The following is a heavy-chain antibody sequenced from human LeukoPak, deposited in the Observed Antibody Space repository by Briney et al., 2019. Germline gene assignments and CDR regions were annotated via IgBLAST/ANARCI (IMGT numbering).Heavy chain of an antibody. Sequence: GRSLRLSCAASGITFRSYGMHWVRQAPGKGLEWVAFIWYDGSNKYYADSVKGRFTISRDNSRNTLFLQMNSLRAEDTAVYYCAKGLTTYFDYWGQGTLVTVSS. V-gene: IGHV3-33*06. CDR3: AKGLTTYFDY. CDR1: GITFRSYG. D-gene: IGHD4-11*01. J-gene: IGHJ4*02. CDR2: IWYDGSNK.